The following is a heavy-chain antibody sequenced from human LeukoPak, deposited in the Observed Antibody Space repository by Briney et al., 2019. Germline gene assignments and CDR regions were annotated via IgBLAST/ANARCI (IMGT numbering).Heavy chain of an antibody. CDR1: GFTFDDYA. D-gene: IGHD1-26*01. J-gene: IGHJ4*02. Sequence: GGSLRLSCAASGFTFDDYAMHWVRQARGKCLEWVSGISWNSGSIGYADSVKGRFTISRDNAKNSLYLQMNSLRAEDMALYYCAKDASGSYGHFDYWGQGTLVTVSS. V-gene: IGHV3-9*03. CDR3: AKDASGSYGHFDY. CDR2: ISWNSGSI.